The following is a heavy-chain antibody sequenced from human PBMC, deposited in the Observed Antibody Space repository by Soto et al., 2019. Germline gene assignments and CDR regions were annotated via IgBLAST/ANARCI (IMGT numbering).Heavy chain of an antibody. D-gene: IGHD3-22*01. CDR1: GYSISSGYY. J-gene: IGHJ6*02. V-gene: IGHV4-38-2*01. CDR3: ARCYYYDSSGYWFYYYYGMDV. CDR2: IYHSGST. Sequence: PSETLSLTCAVSGYSISSGYYWGWIRQPPGKGLEWIGSIYHSGSTYYNPSLKSRVTISVDTSKNQFSLKLSSVTAADTAVYYCARCYYYDSSGYWFYYYYGMDVWGQGTTVTVSS.